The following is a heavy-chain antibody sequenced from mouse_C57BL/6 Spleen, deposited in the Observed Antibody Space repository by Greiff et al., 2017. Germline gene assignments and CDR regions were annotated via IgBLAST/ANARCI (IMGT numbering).Heavy chain of an antibody. CDR1: GYSFTSGYF. J-gene: IGHJ2*01. CDR3: ARDRRYFDY. V-gene: IGHV3-6*01. CDR2: ISYDGSN. Sequence: EVQLQESGPGLVKPSQSLSLTCSVTGYSFTSGYFCNWIRQFPGNKLEWMGYISYDGSNNYNPSLKKRISITRDTAKIQFFLKLNSVTTEDTATYYGARDRRYFDYWGQGTTLTVSS.